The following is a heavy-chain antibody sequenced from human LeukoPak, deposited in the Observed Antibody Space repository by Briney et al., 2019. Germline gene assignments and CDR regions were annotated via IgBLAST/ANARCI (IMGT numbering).Heavy chain of an antibody. Sequence: GGSLRLSCSASGFTFSSYAMHWVRQAPGKGLEYVSAISSNGGSTYYADSVKGRFTISRDNAKNTLYLQMNSLRAEDTAVYYCARVPYCSSSSCYSWFDPWGQGTLVTVSS. J-gene: IGHJ5*02. V-gene: IGHV3-64*04. CDR1: GFTFSSYA. CDR2: ISSNGGST. D-gene: IGHD2-2*01. CDR3: ARVPYCSSSSCYSWFDP.